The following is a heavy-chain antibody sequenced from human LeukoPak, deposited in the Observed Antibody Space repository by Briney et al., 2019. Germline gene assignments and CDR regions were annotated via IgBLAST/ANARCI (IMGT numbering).Heavy chain of an antibody. CDR2: ISGSGDST. Sequence: GGSLRLSCIASGFIFSHYAVDWVRHSPGKGLEWVSGISGSGDSTNYADSVKGRFTVSRDNSKNTLYLQMNSLRTEDTAVYYCARESTSLEKFGYDFWGQGTLVTVSS. CDR1: GFIFSHYA. CDR3: ARESTSLEKFGYDF. V-gene: IGHV3-23*01. D-gene: IGHD3-16*01. J-gene: IGHJ4*02.